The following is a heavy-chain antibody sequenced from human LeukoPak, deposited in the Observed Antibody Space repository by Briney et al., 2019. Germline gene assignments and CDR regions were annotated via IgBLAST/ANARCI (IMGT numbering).Heavy chain of an antibody. D-gene: IGHD3-10*01. CDR2: ITGSGGST. V-gene: IGHV3-23*01. Sequence: GGSLRLSCAASGFTFSSYAMSWVRQAPGKGLEWVSAITGSGGSTYYADSVKGRFTISRDNSKNTLYLQMNSLRAEDTAVYYCARDGGLWFGELSYYYYYYMDVWGKGTTVTVSS. J-gene: IGHJ6*03. CDR1: GFTFSSYA. CDR3: ARDGGLWFGELSYYYYYYMDV.